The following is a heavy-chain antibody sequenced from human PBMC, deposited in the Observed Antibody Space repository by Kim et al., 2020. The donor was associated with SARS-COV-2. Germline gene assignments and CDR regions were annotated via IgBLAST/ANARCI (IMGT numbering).Heavy chain of an antibody. Sequence: GGSLRLSCTASGFTFGDYAMSWFRQAPGKGLEWVGFIRSKAYGGTTEYAASVKGRFTISRDDSKSITYLQMNSLKTEDTAVYYCTRDRPLVPQGGYCGYDAFDYWGQGTLVTVSS. CDR3: TRDRPLVPQGGYCGYDAFDY. J-gene: IGHJ4*02. V-gene: IGHV3-49*03. CDR1: GFTFGDYA. D-gene: IGHD5-12*01. CDR2: IRSKAYGGTT.